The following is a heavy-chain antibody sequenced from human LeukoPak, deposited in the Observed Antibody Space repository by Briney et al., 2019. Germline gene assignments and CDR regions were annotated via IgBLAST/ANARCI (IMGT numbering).Heavy chain of an antibody. CDR2: ISSSSSYI. J-gene: IGHJ4*02. CDR3: ARESTVTGGISYFDY. CDR1: GFTFSSYS. Sequence: GSLRLSCAASGFTFSSYSMNWVRPAPGKGLEWVSSISSSSSYIYYADSVKGRFTISRDNAKNSLYLQMNSLRAEDTAVYYCARESTVTGGISYFDYWGQGTLVTVSS. V-gene: IGHV3-21*01. D-gene: IGHD4-17*01.